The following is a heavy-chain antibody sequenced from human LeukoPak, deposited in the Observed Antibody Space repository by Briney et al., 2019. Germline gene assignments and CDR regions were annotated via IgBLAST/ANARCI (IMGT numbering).Heavy chain of an antibody. CDR3: ARGETVYGAAIVY. CDR2: INPNSGGT. CDR1: GYTFTGYY. D-gene: IGHD3-16*02. V-gene: IGHV1-2*04. J-gene: IGHJ4*02. Sequence: EASVKVSCKASGYTFTGYYMHWVRQAPGQGLEWMGCINPNSGGTKYAQKFQGWVTLTRGPSISTAYMVLSRRRSEDTAGFYSARGETVYGAAIVYWGQGTLVTVSS.